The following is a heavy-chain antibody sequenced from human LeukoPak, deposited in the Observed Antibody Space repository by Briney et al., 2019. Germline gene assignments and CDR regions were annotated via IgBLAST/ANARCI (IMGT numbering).Heavy chain of an antibody. J-gene: IGHJ4*02. CDR2: INPNSGGT. CDR1: GYTFTGYY. Sequence: ASVKVSCKASGYTFTGYYMHWVRQAPGQGLEWMGWINPNSGGTNYAQKFQGRVTMTRDTSISTAYMELSRLRSDDTAVYYCARVFYPLGYFDYWGQGTLVTVSS. CDR3: ARVFYPLGYFDY. D-gene: IGHD1-26*01. V-gene: IGHV1-2*02.